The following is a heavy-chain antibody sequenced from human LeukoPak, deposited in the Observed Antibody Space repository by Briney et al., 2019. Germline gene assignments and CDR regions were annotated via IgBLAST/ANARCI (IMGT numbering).Heavy chain of an antibody. V-gene: IGHV4-39*01. D-gene: IGHD5-18*01. CDR2: IYYSGST. CDR3: ARGEYSYGTYYFDY. CDR1: GGSISSSSYY. Sequence: SETLSLTCTVSGGSISSSSYYWGWIRQPPGTGLEWIGSIYYSGSTYYNPSLKSRVTISVDTSKNQFSLKLSSVTAADTAVYYCARGEYSYGTYYFDYWGQGTLVTVSS. J-gene: IGHJ4*02.